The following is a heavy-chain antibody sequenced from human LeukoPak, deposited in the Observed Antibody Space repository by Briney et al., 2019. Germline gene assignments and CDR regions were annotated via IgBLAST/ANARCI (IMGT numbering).Heavy chain of an antibody. J-gene: IGHJ4*02. CDR3: ARDLIGGPFDY. CDR2: IYYSGST. V-gene: IGHV4-59*12. CDR1: GGSISSYY. Sequence: SETLSLTCTVSGGSISSYYWSWIRQPPGKGLEWIGYIYYSGSTNYNPSLKSRVTISVDKSKNQFSLKLSSVTAADTAVYYCARDLIGGPFDYWGQGTLVTVSS. D-gene: IGHD2/OR15-2a*01.